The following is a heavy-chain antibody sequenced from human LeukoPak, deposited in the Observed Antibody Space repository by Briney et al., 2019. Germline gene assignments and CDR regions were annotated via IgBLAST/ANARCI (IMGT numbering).Heavy chain of an antibody. CDR1: GDSVSSSPYY. D-gene: IGHD5-24*01. CDR3: ARYKFHNYFDP. V-gene: IGHV4-61*01. Sequence: SSETLSLTCSVSGDSVSSSPYYWGWIRQPPGKGLEWIGNTFSTSTLYNASLRSRVTILVDTSKNQFSLKLTSATAADTAIYYCARYKFHNYFDPWGQGTLVVVSS. J-gene: IGHJ5*02. CDR2: TFSTST.